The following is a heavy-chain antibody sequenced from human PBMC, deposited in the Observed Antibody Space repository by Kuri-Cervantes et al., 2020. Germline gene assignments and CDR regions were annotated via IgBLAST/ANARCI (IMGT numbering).Heavy chain of an antibody. D-gene: IGHD6-19*01. CDR1: GFTLSSYA. V-gene: IGHV3-30*04. J-gene: IGHJ6*02. CDR3: ARDRSARGWYYGMDV. CDR2: ISYDGSNK. Sequence: GESLKISCAASGFTLSSYAMHWVRQAPGKGLEWVAAISYDGSNKYYADSVKGRFTISRDNSKNTLYLQMNSLRAEDTAVYYCARDRSARGWYYGMDVWGQGTTVTVSS.